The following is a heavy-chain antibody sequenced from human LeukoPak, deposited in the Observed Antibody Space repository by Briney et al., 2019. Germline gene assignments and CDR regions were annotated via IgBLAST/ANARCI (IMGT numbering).Heavy chain of an antibody. CDR3: AREHYYDSSAFDY. CDR1: GYTFTGYY. D-gene: IGHD3-22*01. V-gene: IGHV1-2*02. J-gene: IGHJ4*02. Sequence: ASVKVSCKASGYTFTGYYMHWVRQAPGQGLEWMGWINPNSGGTNYAQKFQGRVTMTRDTSISTAYMELRSLRSDDTAVYYCAREHYYDSSAFDYWGQGTLVTVSS. CDR2: INPNSGGT.